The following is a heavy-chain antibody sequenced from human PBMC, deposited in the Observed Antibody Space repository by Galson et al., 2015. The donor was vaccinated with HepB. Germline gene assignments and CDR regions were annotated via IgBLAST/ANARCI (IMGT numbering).Heavy chain of an antibody. Sequence: ETLSLTCAVYGGSFSGYYWSWIRQPPGKGLEWIGEINHSGSTNYNPSLKSRVTISVDTSKNQFSLKLSSVTAADTAVYYCARVGYDFWSGYYPKTTSNWFDPWGQGTLVTVSS. J-gene: IGHJ5*02. CDR3: ARVGYDFWSGYYPKTTSNWFDP. D-gene: IGHD3-3*01. CDR2: INHSGST. V-gene: IGHV4-34*01. CDR1: GGSFSGYY.